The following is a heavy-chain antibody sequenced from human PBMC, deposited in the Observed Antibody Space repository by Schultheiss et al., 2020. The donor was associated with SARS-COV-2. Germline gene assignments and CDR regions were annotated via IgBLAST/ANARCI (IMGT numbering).Heavy chain of an antibody. D-gene: IGHD5-18*01. CDR3: ARGRIVDTAMVTEDY. CDR1: GFTFSSYG. CDR2: ISSSSSYI. Sequence: GGSLRLSCAASGFTFSSYGMHWVRQAPGKGLEWVSSISSSSSYIYYADSVKGRFTISRDNAKNSLYLQMNSLRAEDTAVYYCARGRIVDTAMVTEDYWGQGTLVTVSS. J-gene: IGHJ4*02. V-gene: IGHV3-21*01.